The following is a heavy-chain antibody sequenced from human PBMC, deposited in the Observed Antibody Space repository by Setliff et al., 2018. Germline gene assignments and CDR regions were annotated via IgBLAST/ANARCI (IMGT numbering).Heavy chain of an antibody. Sequence: GASVKVSCKASGYTFTSYGISWVRQAPGQGLEWMGWISAYNGNTNYAQKLQGRVTMTRNTSISTAYMELSSLRSEDTAVYYCARDPAFRRGGIAVAGSFDYWGQGTLVTVSS. D-gene: IGHD6-19*01. CDR1: GYTFTSYG. V-gene: IGHV1-18*01. CDR2: ISAYNGNT. J-gene: IGHJ4*02. CDR3: ARDPAFRRGGIAVAGSFDY.